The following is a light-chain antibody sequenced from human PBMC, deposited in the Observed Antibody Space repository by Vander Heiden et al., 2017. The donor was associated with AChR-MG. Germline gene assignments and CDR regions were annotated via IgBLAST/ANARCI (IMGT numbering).Light chain of an antibody. CDR3: AAWDDSLSGPNWV. CDR2: MNN. Sequence: QSVLTQPPSASGTPGQRVTISCSGSSSNIGSNYVYWYQQLPGPATKLLIYMNNQRPSGVPDRFSGSKSGTSASLAISGLRSEDEADYYCAAWDDSLSGPNWVCGGGTKLTVL. J-gene: IGLJ3*02. CDR1: SSNIGSNY. V-gene: IGLV1-47*01.